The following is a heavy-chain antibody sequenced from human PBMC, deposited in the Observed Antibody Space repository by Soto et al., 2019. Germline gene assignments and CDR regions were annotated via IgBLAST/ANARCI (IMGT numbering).Heavy chain of an antibody. Sequence: GGSLRLFCAASGFTFSTYWMHWVRQAPGKGLVWVSRINSDGRSTDYADSVKGRFTISRDNAKNTLYLQMNSLRAEDTAVYYCVRGVNPFDIWGQGTMVTVSS. CDR3: VRGVNPFDI. D-gene: IGHD2-21*01. J-gene: IGHJ3*02. CDR1: GFTFSTYW. CDR2: INSDGRST. V-gene: IGHV3-74*01.